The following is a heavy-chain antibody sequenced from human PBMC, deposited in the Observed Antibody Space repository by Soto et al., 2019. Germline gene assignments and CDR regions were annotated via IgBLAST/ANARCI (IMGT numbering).Heavy chain of an antibody. CDR2: IYWDVDK. CDR1: GFSLSTSGVS. CDR3: AHRRQGWFDP. Sequence: QITLKESGPTLVKPTQTLTLTCTFSGFSLSTSGVSVGWIRQPPGKALEWLALIYWDVDKRYSPSLKSRLTITRDPSKNPVVLTMTNMDHVDTATYFCAHRRQGWFDPWGQGTLVTVSS. J-gene: IGHJ5*02. V-gene: IGHV2-5*02.